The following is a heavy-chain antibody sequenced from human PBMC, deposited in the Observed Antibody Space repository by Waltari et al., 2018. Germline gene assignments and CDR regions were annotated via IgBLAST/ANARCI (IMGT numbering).Heavy chain of an antibody. CDR3: AKALYSSGWYEGVDY. V-gene: IGHV3-30*02. Sequence: QVQLVDSGGGVVQPGGSLRLSCAAGGFTFGPSGMPWVRQAPGKGLEWVAFIRYDGSNKYYGDSVKGRFTISRDNSKNTLYLQMNSLRAEDTAVYYCAKALYSSGWYEGVDYWGQGTLVTVSS. J-gene: IGHJ4*02. CDR2: IRYDGSNK. CDR1: GFTFGPSG. D-gene: IGHD6-19*01.